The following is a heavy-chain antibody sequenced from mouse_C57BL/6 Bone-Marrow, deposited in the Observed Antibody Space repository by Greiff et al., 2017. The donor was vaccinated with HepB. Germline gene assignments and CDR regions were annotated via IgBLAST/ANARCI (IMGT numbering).Heavy chain of an antibody. D-gene: IGHD2-2*01. CDR1: GFTFSDYG. Sequence: EVKLVESGGGLVKPGGSLKLSCAASGFTFSDYGMHWVRQAPEKGLEWVAYISSGSSTIYYADTVKGRFTISRYNAKNTLFLQMTSLRSEDTAMYYCARMGGYDGYWYFDVWGTGTTVTVSS. CDR2: ISSGSSTI. V-gene: IGHV5-17*01. J-gene: IGHJ1*03. CDR3: ARMGGYDGYWYFDV.